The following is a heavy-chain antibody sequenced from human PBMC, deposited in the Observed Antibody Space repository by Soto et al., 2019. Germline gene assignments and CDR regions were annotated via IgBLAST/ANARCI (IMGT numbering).Heavy chain of an antibody. CDR2: INPSGGST. J-gene: IGHJ4*02. D-gene: IGHD6-19*01. V-gene: IGHV1-46*01. CDR3: ARDGPQALFDSSGWYYFDY. Sequence: QVQLVQSGAEVKKPGASVKVSCKASGYTFTSYYMHWVRQAPGQGLEWMGIINPSGGSTSYAQKFQGRVTMTRDPSTSKVYMELCSLRSEDQAVYYCARDGPQALFDSSGWYYFDYCGQGTLVTVSS. CDR1: GYTFTSYY.